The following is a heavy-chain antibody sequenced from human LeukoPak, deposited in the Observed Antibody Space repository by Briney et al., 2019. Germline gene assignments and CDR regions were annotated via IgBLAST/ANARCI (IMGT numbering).Heavy chain of an antibody. CDR2: IYYSGST. D-gene: IGHD2-8*01. CDR3: ARGRYCTNGVCYMNDY. Sequence: SGTLSLTCTVSGGSISSSSYHWGWIRQPPGKGLEWIGSIYYSGSTYYNPSLKSRVTISVYTSKNQFSLKLSSVTAADTAVYYCARGRYCTNGVCYMNDYWGQGTLVTVSS. V-gene: IGHV4-39*07. J-gene: IGHJ4*02. CDR1: GGSISSSSYH.